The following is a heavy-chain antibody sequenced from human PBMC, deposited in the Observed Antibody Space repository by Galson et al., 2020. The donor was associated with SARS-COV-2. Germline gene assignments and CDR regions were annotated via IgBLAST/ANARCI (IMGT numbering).Heavy chain of an antibody. V-gene: IGHV1-18*04. J-gene: IGHJ5*02. CDR2: INPYNGDT. CDR1: GYTFTNYG. Sequence: ASVQVSCRASGYTFTNYGITWVRQAPGQGLEWMGWINPYNGDTKYAQKFQGRVTLTADISTSTAYMDLRSLRSDDTAVYYCARRGVGMTMWGAVSDNWFDPWGEGTLVTVSS. CDR3: ARRGVGMTMWGAVSDNWFDP. D-gene: IGHD3-3*01.